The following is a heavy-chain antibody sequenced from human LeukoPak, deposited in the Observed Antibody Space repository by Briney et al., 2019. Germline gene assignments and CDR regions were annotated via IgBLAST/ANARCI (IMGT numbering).Heavy chain of an antibody. CDR3: AKDQGIRYYDSSGYYSMGYGMDV. Sequence: GGSLRLSCTASGFTFSDYAMSWFRQAPGKGLEWVAVISYDGSNKYYADSVKGRFTISRDNSKNTLYLQMNSLRAEDTAVYYCAKDQGIRYYDSSGYYSMGYGMDVWGQGTTVTVSS. J-gene: IGHJ6*02. D-gene: IGHD3-22*01. CDR2: ISYDGSNK. CDR1: GFTFSDYA. V-gene: IGHV3-30*18.